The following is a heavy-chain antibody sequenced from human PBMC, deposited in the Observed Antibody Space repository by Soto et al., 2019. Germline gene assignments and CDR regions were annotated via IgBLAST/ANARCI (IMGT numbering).Heavy chain of an antibody. J-gene: IGHJ5*02. V-gene: IGHV3-30-3*01. Sequence: TGGSLILSSAASGVTFSSYAMHWVRQAPGKGLEWVAVISYDGSNKYYADSVKGRFTISRDNSKNTLYLQMNSLRAEDTAVYYCARESPFDPWGQGTLVTVSS. CDR1: GVTFSSYA. CDR3: ARESPFDP. CDR2: ISYDGSNK.